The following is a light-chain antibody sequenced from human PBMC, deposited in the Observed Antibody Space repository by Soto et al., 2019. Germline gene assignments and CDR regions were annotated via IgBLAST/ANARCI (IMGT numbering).Light chain of an antibody. Sequence: QAVVTQSPSASASLGASVKLTCTLSSGHSSYAIAWHQQQPEKGPRYLMKLNSDGSHSKGDGIPDRFSCSSSGAERYLTISSLQSEDEADYYCQTWGTGMVFGGGTQLTVL. V-gene: IGLV4-69*01. J-gene: IGLJ2*01. CDR3: QTWGTGMV. CDR1: SGHSSYA. CDR2: LNSDGSH.